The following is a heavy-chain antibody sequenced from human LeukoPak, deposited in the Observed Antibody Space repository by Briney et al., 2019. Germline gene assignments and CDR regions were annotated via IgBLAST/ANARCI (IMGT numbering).Heavy chain of an antibody. CDR2: ISHDGGNE. CDR1: GFTFSRYG. Sequence: GGSLSLSRAASGFTFSRYGMHWVRQAPGKGLEWVAVISHDGGNEYYADSVKGRFTISRDNSKNTLYLQMDSLRAEDTAVYYCAKDSSTSNPYYGLDVWGQGTTVTVSS. D-gene: IGHD4-11*01. CDR3: AKDSSTSNPYYGLDV. V-gene: IGHV3-30-3*01. J-gene: IGHJ6*02.